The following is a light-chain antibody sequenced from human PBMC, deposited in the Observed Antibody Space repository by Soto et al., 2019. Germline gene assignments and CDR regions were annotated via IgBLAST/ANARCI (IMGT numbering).Light chain of an antibody. V-gene: IGLV2-14*01. CDR2: GVS. Sequence: QSALTQPASVSGSPGQSITISCSGTRSDIGSYNYVAWYQQFPGKTPKILIYGVSNRPSGVSSRFSGSKSGNTASLTISGLQAEDEADYYCCSYAGSYTYVFGTGTKGTVL. J-gene: IGLJ1*01. CDR3: CSYAGSYTYV. CDR1: RSDIGSYNY.